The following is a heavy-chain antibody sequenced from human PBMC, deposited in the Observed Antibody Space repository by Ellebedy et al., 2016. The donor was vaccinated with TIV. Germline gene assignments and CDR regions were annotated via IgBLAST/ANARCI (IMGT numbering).Heavy chain of an antibody. CDR2: INSGGST. Sequence: GESLKISCAASGLTFSVYAMTWVRQAPGKGLEWVSGINSGGSTYYADSVKGRFTISRDNPKNTLYLQMNSLRGDDTAVYYCARDPYYGFGYFDLWGRGTLVTVSS. CDR3: ARDPYYGFGYFDL. CDR1: GLTFSVYA. V-gene: IGHV3-23*01. J-gene: IGHJ2*01. D-gene: IGHD3-10*01.